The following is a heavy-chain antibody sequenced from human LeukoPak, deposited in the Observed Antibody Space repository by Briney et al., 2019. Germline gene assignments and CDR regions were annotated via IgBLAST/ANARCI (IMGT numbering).Heavy chain of an antibody. J-gene: IGHJ6*03. CDR2: IQYDGSNK. CDR1: GFTFSSYG. D-gene: IGHD3-10*01. V-gene: IGHV3-30*02. Sequence: GGSLRLSCAASGFTFSSYGMHWVRQAPGKGLEWVAFIQYDGSNKYYADSVKGRFTISRDNSKNTLYLQMSTLRAEDTAVYYCARVVRGVKGYYYYMDVWGKGTTVTVSS. CDR3: ARVVRGVKGYYYYMDV.